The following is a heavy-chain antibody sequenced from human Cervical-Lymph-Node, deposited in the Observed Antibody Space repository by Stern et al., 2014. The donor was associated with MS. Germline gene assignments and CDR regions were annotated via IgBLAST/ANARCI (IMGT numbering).Heavy chain of an antibody. V-gene: IGHV2-5*02. J-gene: IGHJ4*02. Sequence: QVTLKESGPALVKPTQTLTLTCTFSGFSLSTSGLGVGWIRQPPGEALEWLAYLYLDDQKRYSPSLKSRITITKDTSKNQVVLTLTNVDPVDTATYYCAHRTAGPFDYWGQGTLVTVSS. CDR1: GFSLSTSGLG. CDR2: LYLDDQK. CDR3: AHRTAGPFDY.